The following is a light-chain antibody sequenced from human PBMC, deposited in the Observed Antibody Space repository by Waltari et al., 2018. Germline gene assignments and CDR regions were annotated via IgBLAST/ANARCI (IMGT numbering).Light chain of an antibody. CDR1: TSTIGNNF. CDR2: RDS. V-gene: IGLV1-47*01. CDR3: ASWDDILIGRL. Sequence: QSVLTQPPSASAAPGQRVHISCSGSTSTIGNNFVYWYQHLPGTAPRLVIHRDSQRPSGIPDRFSGSKSGTSASLAISGLRSEDEAEYYCASWDDILIGRLFGGGTKLTVL. J-gene: IGLJ2*01.